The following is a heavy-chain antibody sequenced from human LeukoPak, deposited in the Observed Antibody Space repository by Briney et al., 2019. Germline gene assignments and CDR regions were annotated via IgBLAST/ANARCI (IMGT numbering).Heavy chain of an antibody. CDR3: AKPLTVAGPPGCGMDV. CDR2: ISYDGSNK. D-gene: IGHD6-19*01. J-gene: IGHJ6*02. CDR1: GFTFSSYS. Sequence: GGSLRLSCAASGFTFSSYSMNWVRQAPGKGLEWVAVISYDGSNKYYADSVKGRFTISRDNSKNTLYVQMNSLRAEDTAVYYCAKPLTVAGPPGCGMDVWGQGTTVTVSS. V-gene: IGHV3-30*18.